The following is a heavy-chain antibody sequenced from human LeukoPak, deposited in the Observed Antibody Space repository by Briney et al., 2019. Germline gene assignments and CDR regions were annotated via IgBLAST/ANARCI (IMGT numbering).Heavy chain of an antibody. CDR1: GFTFSSYA. CDR2: ISGSGGST. Sequence: GGSLRLSCAASGFTFSSYAVSWVRQAPGKGLEWVSAISGSGGSTYYADSVKGRFTISRDNSKNTLYLQMNSLRAEDTAVYYCAKDSSSWYRNFQHWGQGTLVTVSS. D-gene: IGHD6-13*01. CDR3: AKDSSSWYRNFQH. V-gene: IGHV3-23*01. J-gene: IGHJ1*01.